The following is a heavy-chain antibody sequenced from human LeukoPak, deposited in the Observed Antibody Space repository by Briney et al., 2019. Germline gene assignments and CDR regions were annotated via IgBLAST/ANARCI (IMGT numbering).Heavy chain of an antibody. V-gene: IGHV3-23*01. D-gene: IGHD1-7*01. CDR3: AKVAYNWNYFQDY. CDR1: GFTFSSYA. CDR2: ISDSGGRT. J-gene: IGHJ4*02. Sequence: GGSLRLSCAASGFTFSSYAMTWVRQAPGKGLEWVSSISDSGGRTYYADSVKGRCTISRDNSKNTLYLQMNSLRAEDTAVYYCAKVAYNWNYFQDYWGQGTLVTVSS.